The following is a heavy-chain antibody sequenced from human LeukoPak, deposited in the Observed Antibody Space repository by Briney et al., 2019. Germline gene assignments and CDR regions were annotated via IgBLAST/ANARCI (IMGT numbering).Heavy chain of an antibody. Sequence: SETLSLTCTVSGYSISSGYYWGWIRQPPGKGLEWIGSIYHSGSTNYNPSLKSRVTISVDTSKNQFSLKLSSVTAADTAVYYCASSKIGIAAAGPRFDPWGQGTLVTVSS. CDR2: IYHSGST. J-gene: IGHJ5*02. CDR3: ASSKIGIAAAGPRFDP. V-gene: IGHV4-38-2*02. CDR1: GYSISSGYY. D-gene: IGHD6-13*01.